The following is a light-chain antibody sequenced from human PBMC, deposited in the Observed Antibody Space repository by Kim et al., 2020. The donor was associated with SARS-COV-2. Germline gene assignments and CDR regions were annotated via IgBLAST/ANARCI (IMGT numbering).Light chain of an antibody. CDR2: AAS. V-gene: IGKV1-12*01. Sequence: DIQMTQSPSSVSASVGDRVTITCRATQGISRWLAWYQQKSGKAPELLIYAASSLKTGVPSRFSASGSGTDFTLTISSLQPEDFATYCCQQGGNVPLSVGRGTKVDI. J-gene: IGKJ4*01. CDR3: QQGGNVPLS. CDR1: QGISRW.